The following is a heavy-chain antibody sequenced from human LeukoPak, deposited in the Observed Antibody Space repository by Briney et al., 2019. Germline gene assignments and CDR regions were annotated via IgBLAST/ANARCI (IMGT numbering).Heavy chain of an antibody. CDR3: AKDLFRGYCSSTSCLNWFDP. Sequence: PGGSLRLSCAASGFTFSNYAMSWVRQAPGKGLEWVSAISGSGDNTYYADSVKGRFTVSRDNSKNTLYLQMNSLRAEDTAVYYCAKDLFRGYCSSTSCLNWFDPWGQGTLVTVSS. D-gene: IGHD2-2*01. V-gene: IGHV3-23*01. J-gene: IGHJ5*02. CDR1: GFTFSNYA. CDR2: ISGSGDNT.